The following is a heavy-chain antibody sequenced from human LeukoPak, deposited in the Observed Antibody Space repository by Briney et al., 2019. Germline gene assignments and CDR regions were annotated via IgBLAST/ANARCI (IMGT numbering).Heavy chain of an antibody. CDR3: ARAPKEVRGAFDI. CDR1: GGSIISYY. D-gene: IGHD3-10*01. V-gene: IGHV4-59*01. J-gene: IGHJ3*02. CDR2: IYYSGST. Sequence: NPSETLSLTCTVSGGSIISYYWSWIRQPPGKGLEWIGYIYYSGSTNYNPSLKSRVTISVDTSKNQFSLKLSSVTAADTAVYYCARAPKEVRGAFDIWGQGTMVTVSS.